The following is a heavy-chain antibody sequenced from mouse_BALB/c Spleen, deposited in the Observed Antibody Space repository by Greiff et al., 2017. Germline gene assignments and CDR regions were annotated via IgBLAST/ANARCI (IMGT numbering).Heavy chain of an antibody. Sequence: QVQLQQPGSELVRPGPSVKVSCKASGYAFTNYLIEWVKQRPGQGLEWIGVINPGSGGTNYNEKFTGKATLTADKSSRTDYMQLSSLTSDDSAVYSCARKGDGAMDYWGQGTSVTVSS. CDR1: GYAFTNYL. CDR3: ARKGDGAMDY. CDR2: INPGSGGT. J-gene: IGHJ4*01. V-gene: IGHV1-54*01. D-gene: IGHD3-3*01.